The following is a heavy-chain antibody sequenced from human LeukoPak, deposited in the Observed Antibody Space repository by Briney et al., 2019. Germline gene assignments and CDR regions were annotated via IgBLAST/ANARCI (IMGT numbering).Heavy chain of an antibody. CDR3: ARDGTSVMVDFDY. D-gene: IGHD5-18*01. CDR1: GYTFTDYY. J-gene: IGHJ4*02. V-gene: IGHV1-2*02. Sequence: ASVKVSRTASGYTFTDYYLYWVRQAPGQGLEWMGWINPNSGGTNYAQKFQGRVTMTRDTSISTAYMELSRLRSDDTAVYYCARDGTSVMVDFDYWGQGTLVTVSS. CDR2: INPNSGGT.